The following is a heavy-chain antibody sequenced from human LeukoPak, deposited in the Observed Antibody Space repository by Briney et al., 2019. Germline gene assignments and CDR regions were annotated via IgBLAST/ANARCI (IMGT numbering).Heavy chain of an antibody. CDR3: ARASSYYDTDAFDI. CDR1: GYSISSGYY. J-gene: IGHJ3*02. CDR2: ISHSGST. Sequence: SETLSHTCTVSGYSISSGYYWGWIRQPPGKGLKWIGSISHSGSTYYNPSLKSRVTISVDTSKNQFSLKLSSLTAADTAVYYCARASSYYDTDAFDIWGQGTMVTVSS. D-gene: IGHD3-22*01. V-gene: IGHV4-38-2*02.